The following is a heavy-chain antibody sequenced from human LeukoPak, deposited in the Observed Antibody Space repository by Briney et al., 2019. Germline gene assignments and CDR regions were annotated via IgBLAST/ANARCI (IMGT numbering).Heavy chain of an antibody. CDR3: AREGSQRPKAYDY. CDR2: IIPIFGTA. D-gene: IGHD5-24*01. V-gene: IGHV1-69*13. Sequence: SVKVSCKASGGTFSSYAISWVRQAPGQGLEWMGGIIPIFGTANYAQKFQGRVTITADESTSTAYMELSSLRSEDTAVYYCAREGSQRPKAYDYWGQGTLVTVSS. CDR1: GGTFSSYA. J-gene: IGHJ4*02.